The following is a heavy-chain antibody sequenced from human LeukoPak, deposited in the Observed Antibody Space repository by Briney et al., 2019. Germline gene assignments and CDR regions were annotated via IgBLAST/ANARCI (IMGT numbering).Heavy chain of an antibody. CDR1: GFTFSTYG. J-gene: IGHJ4*02. D-gene: IGHD3-3*01. CDR2: IRSDGSNK. CDR3: AKDRPVDFWSGYYFDY. Sequence: GGSLRLSCVASGFTFSTYGIHWVCQAPGKGLEWVAFIRSDGSNKYYGDSVKGRFTISRDNSKNTLYLQMNSLRAEDTAVYYCAKDRPVDFWSGYYFDYWGQGTLVTVSS. V-gene: IGHV3-30*02.